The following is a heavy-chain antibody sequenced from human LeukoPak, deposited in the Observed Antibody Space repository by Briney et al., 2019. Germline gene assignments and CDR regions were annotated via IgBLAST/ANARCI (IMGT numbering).Heavy chain of an antibody. CDR3: ARAPRITMVRGVIRNYYYYYMDV. CDR2: INHSGST. V-gene: IGHV4-34*01. D-gene: IGHD3-10*01. Sequence: SETLSLTCAVYGGSFSGYYWSWIRQPPGKGLEWIGEINHSGSTNYNPSLKSRVTISVVTSKNQFSLKLSSVTAADTAVYYCARAPRITMVRGVIRNYYYYYMDVWGKGTTVTVSS. CDR1: GGSFSGYY. J-gene: IGHJ6*03.